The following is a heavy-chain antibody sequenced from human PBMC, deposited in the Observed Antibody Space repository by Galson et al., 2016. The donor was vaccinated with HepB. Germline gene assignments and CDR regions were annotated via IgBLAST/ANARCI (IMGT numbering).Heavy chain of an antibody. V-gene: IGHV3-64D*09. Sequence: SLRLSCAASGFTFSSSAMHWVRQAPGRGLEYVSVISSGGDSTYYEDSVKGRFTISRDNSKNTRYLQMSSLRVEDTAMYYCAKDYYCISTGCYAHFQHWGQGTLVTVSS. J-gene: IGHJ1*01. CDR1: GFTFSSSA. CDR3: AKDYYCISTGCYAHFQH. CDR2: ISSGGDST. D-gene: IGHD2-2*01.